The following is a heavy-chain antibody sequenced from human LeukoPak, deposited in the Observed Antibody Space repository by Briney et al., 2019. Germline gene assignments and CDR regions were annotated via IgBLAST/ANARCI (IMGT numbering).Heavy chain of an antibody. Sequence: GGSLRLSCAASGFTFSSYEMNWVRQAPGKGLEWVSYISSSGTTIYYADSVKGRVTISRDNAKNSLYLQMNSLRAEDTAVYYCAELGITMIGGVWGKGTTVTISS. CDR1: GFTFSSYE. D-gene: IGHD3-10*02. CDR2: ISSSGTTI. V-gene: IGHV3-48*03. J-gene: IGHJ6*04. CDR3: AELGITMIGGV.